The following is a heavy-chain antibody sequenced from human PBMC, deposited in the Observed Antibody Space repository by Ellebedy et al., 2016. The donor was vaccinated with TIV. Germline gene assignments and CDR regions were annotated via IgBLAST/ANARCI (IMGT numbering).Heavy chain of an antibody. CDR1: GFTFSNYG. Sequence: GESLKISCAASGFTFSNYGMSWVRQAPGKGLEWISAISGNDGGKYYADSVEGRFTISRDKTKNTLYLQMNSLRAEDTAVYFCAKDQEVHQWFRHFDCWGQGALVTVSS. CDR2: ISGNDGGK. CDR3: AKDQEVHQWFRHFDC. D-gene: IGHD2-8*01. V-gene: IGHV3-23*01. J-gene: IGHJ4*02.